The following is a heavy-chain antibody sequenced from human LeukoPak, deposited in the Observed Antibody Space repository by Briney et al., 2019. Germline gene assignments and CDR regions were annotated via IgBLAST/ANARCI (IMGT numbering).Heavy chain of an antibody. CDR2: ISDDGTNR. CDR3: ARGKFFDI. V-gene: IGHV3-30-3*01. CDR1: AFTFSHYP. Sequence: GGYLTCSCEASAFTFSHYPMDWLRQAPGKGLELVAIISDDGTNRYYADSVKGRFTISRDDSNNTVYLQMNSLRVDDTAIYFCARGKFFDIWGQGTMVTVSS. J-gene: IGHJ3*02.